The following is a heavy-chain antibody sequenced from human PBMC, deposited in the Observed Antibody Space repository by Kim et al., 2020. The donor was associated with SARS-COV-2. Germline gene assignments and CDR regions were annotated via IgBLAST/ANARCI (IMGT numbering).Heavy chain of an antibody. CDR1: GFTFSSYS. D-gene: IGHD5-12*01. CDR3: ARDGKGSGYDYEYYYYYGMDV. CDR2: ISSSSSYI. J-gene: IGHJ6*02. V-gene: IGHV3-21*01. Sequence: GGSLRLSCAASGFTFSSYSMNWVRQAPGKGLEWVSSISSSSSYIYYADSVKGRFTISRDNAKNSLYLQMNSLRAEDTAVYYCARDGKGSGYDYEYYYYYGMDVWGQGTTVTVSS.